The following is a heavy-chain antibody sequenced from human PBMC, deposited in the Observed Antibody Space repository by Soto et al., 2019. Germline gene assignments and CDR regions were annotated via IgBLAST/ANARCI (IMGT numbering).Heavy chain of an antibody. CDR2: INRSGGSA. CDR3: AKNYYFDC. V-gene: IGHV3-23*01. D-gene: IGHD3-10*01. J-gene: IGHJ4*02. Sequence: GGSLRLSCEASGFTFSSYAMSWVRQAPGKGLEWVSSINRSGGSANYADSVKGRFTISRDDSKSILSLQMNSLRAEDTAIYYCAKNYYFDCWGQGTLVTVSS. CDR1: GFTFSSYA.